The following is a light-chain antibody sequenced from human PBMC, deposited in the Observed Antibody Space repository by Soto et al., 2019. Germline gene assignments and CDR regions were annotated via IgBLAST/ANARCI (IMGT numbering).Light chain of an antibody. V-gene: IGLV2-14*03. J-gene: IGLJ1*01. CDR1: SSDAGGYNF. Sequence: QSVLTQPASVSGSPGQSITISCTGTSSDAGGYNFVSWYQRHPGKAPKLIIYEVTSRPSGVSNRFSGSKTGNTASLTISALQAEAEADYYGNSSTNGGTLVFGAGAKVTGL. CDR2: EVT. CDR3: NSSTNGGTLV.